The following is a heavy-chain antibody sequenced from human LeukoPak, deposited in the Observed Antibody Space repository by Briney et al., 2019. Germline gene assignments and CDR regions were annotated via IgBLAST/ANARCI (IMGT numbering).Heavy chain of an antibody. CDR2: ISGNGRST. J-gene: IGHJ4*02. CDR3: AKERWQVWSQFDY. CDR1: GFTFSSYA. D-gene: IGHD3-10*01. Sequence: HPGGSLRLSCVASGFTFSSYAMSWVRQAPGKGLEWVSVISGNGRSTYYADSVKGRFTISRDNSKNTLYLQMNSLRAEDAAVYYCAKERWQVWSQFDYWGQGTLVTVSS. V-gene: IGHV3-23*01.